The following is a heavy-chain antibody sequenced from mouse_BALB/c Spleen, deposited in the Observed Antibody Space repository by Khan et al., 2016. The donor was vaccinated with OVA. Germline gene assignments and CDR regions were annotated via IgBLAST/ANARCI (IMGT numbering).Heavy chain of an antibody. D-gene: IGHD2-14*01. V-gene: IGHV2-6-4*01. J-gene: IGHJ4*01. Sequence: VQLQESGPGPVAPSQSLSITCTVSGFSLSRYNIHWIRQPPGKGLEWLGMIWGGGGTDYNSTLKSRLSISKDNSKSQVFLKRNSLQTDDTAMYYCARAYYRYDGYYAMDYWGQGTSVTVSS. CDR3: ARAYYRYDGYYAMDY. CDR1: GFSLSRYN. CDR2: IWGGGGT.